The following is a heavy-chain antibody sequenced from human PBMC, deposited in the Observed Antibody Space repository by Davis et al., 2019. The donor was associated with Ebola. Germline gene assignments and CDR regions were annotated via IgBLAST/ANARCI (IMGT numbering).Heavy chain of an antibody. CDR3: ARLTLYSSGWYGRDY. Sequence: SQTLSLTCAVYGGSFSGYYWSWIRQPPGKGLEWIGEINHSGRTNYNPSLKSRVTISVDTSKNQFSLKLSSVTAADTAVYYCARLTLYSSGWYGRDYWGQGTLVTVSS. CDR1: GGSFSGYY. CDR2: INHSGRT. V-gene: IGHV4-34*01. D-gene: IGHD6-19*01. J-gene: IGHJ4*02.